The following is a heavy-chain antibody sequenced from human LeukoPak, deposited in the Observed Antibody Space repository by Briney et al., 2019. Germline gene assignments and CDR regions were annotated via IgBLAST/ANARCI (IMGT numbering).Heavy chain of an antibody. Sequence: SETLSLTCTVSGGSSMSSYYWCCIRQPAGKRLEYIGRIYTSGSTNYNPSLRSRVTMSVDTSKNPFSLKVTSVTAADTAVYYCARVSRIIRGVTWESWGQGTLVTVSS. CDR2: IYTSGST. CDR3: ARVSRIIRGVTWES. J-gene: IGHJ5*02. CDR1: GGSSMSSYY. V-gene: IGHV4-4*07. D-gene: IGHD3-10*01.